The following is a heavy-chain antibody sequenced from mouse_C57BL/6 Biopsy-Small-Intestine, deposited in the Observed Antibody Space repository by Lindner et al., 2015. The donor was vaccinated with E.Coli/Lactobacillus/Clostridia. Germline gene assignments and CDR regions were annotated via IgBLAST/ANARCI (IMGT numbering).Heavy chain of an antibody. J-gene: IGHJ4*01. CDR3: ARDPGDYRIDY. Sequence: SVKVSCKASGYTFTGYYMHWVRQAPGQGLEWMGRIKPNSGGTNYAQKFQGRVTTTRDTSISTAYMDLSGLTSDDTAVYYCARDPGDYRIDYWGQGTLVTVSS. CDR2: IKPNSGGT. CDR1: GYTFTGYY. V-gene: IGHV1-53*01. D-gene: IGHD2-13*01.